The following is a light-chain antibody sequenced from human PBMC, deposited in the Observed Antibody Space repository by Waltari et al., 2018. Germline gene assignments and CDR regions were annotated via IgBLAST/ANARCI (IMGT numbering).Light chain of an antibody. V-gene: IGKV3-15*01. CDR1: QSVSSN. CDR3: QQYDNWPPNT. Sequence: EIVMTQSPATLSVSPGDSVTLSCRASQSVSSNLAWYQQKPGQAPRLLIYGASTRATGIPARFSGSGSGTDFTLTISSLQSEDFAVYYCQQYDNWPPNTFGQGTRLEIK. J-gene: IGKJ5*01. CDR2: GAS.